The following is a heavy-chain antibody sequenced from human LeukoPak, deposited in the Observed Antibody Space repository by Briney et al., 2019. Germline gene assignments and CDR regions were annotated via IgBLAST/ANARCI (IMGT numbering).Heavy chain of an antibody. V-gene: IGHV4-59*01. J-gene: IGHJ4*02. D-gene: IGHD5-18*01. Sequence: SETLSLTCTVSGASISSYYWSWIRQPPGKGLEWIGDIFYSGSSNCSPSLKSRVTISIDTSKNQFSLKLSSVTTADTAVYYCARGRYSPLDYWGQGTLVTVSS. CDR2: IFYSGSS. CDR1: GASISSYY. CDR3: ARGRYSPLDY.